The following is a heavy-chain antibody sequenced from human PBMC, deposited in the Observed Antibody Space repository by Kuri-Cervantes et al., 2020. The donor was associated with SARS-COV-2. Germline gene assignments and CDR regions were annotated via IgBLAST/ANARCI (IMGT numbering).Heavy chain of an antibody. CDR3: ARRAYGEQVDYYYMDV. J-gene: IGHJ6*03. D-gene: IGHD4-17*01. CDR1: GYIFTSYW. V-gene: IGHV5-10-1*01. Sequence: GESLKISCKGSGYIFTSYWISWVRQMPGKGLEWMGRIDPSDSETNYSPSFEGHVTMSVDKSINTAYLQWSSLKASDTAMYYCARRAYGEQVDYYYMDVWGKGTTVTVSS. CDR2: IDPSDSET.